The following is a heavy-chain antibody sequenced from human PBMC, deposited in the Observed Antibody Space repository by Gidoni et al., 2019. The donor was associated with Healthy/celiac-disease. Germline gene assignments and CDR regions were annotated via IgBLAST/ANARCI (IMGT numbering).Heavy chain of an antibody. CDR2: IYYSGST. J-gene: IGHJ4*02. CDR3: ARDGGITVPATIFDY. V-gene: IGHV4-59*01. D-gene: IGHD1-20*01. Sequence: QVQLQESGPGLVKPSETLSLTCTVSGGSSSSYYWSWIRQPPGTVLAGIGYIYYSGSTTYNPSLKSRVTISVDTSKNQFSLKLSSLTAADTAVYYCARDGGITVPATIFDYWGQVTLVTVSS. CDR1: GGSSSSYY.